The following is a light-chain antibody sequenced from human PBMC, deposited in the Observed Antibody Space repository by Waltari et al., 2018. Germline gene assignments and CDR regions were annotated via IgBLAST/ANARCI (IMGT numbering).Light chain of an antibody. CDR3: AAWDGSQFARV. J-gene: IGLJ3*02. CDR2: STN. V-gene: IGLV1-44*01. Sequence: QSVLTQPPSASGTPGQRVIISCSGSSSIIGSDTVNWYPKLPGTAPRLPIYSTNQRPSGVPDRFSGSKSGTSAFLAISGLQSEDESDYYCAAWDGSQFARVFGGGTKLSVL. CDR1: SSIIGSDT.